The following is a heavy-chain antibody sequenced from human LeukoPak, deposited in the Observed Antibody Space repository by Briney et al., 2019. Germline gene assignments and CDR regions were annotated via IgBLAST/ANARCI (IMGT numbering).Heavy chain of an antibody. J-gene: IGHJ4*02. V-gene: IGHV4-59*01. CDR1: GGSISSYF. D-gene: IGHD1-14*01. Sequence: SETLSLTCTVSGGSISSYFWSWIRQPPGKGLEWIGYMYYSGSSNYKPSLKSRVTISIDTSKSQFSLKLSSVTAADTAGYYCARVRLGQVYHLDYWGQGTLVTVSS. CDR3: ARVRLGQVYHLDY. CDR2: MYYSGSS.